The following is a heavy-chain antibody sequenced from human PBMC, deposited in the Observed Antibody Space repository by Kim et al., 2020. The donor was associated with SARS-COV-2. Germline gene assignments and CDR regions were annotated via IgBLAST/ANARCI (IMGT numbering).Heavy chain of an antibody. D-gene: IGHD2-2*01. J-gene: IGHJ4*02. V-gene: IGHV1-3*01. CDR3: ARVGVVPADPVFDY. Sequence: KFQGRVTITRDTSASTAYMELSSLRSEDTAVYYCARVGVVPADPVFDYWGQGTLVTVSS.